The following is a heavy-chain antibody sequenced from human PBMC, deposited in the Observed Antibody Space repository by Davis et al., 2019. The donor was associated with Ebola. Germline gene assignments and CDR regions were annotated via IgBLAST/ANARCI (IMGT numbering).Heavy chain of an antibody. CDR1: GGSFSGYY. Sequence: SETLSLTCAVYGGSFSGYYWSWIRQTPGKGLEWIGEINHSGSTNYNPSLKSRVTISVDTSKNQFSLKLSSVTAADTAVYYCARGRRYSYGPAVYWGQGTLVTVSS. D-gene: IGHD5-18*01. CDR3: ARGRRYSYGPAVY. V-gene: IGHV4-34*01. CDR2: INHSGST. J-gene: IGHJ4*02.